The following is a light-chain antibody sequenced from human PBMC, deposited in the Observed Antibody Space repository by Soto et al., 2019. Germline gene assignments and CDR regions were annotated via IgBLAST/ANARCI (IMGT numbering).Light chain of an antibody. CDR3: QLWAGGVV. V-gene: IGLV3-21*02. CDR2: DDS. Sequence: SYELTQPPSVSVAPGQKARITCGGNNIGSKSVHWYQQKPSQAPVLVVYDDSDRPSGIPELFSGSNSGNTATLTISRVEAGDEADDYCQLWAGGVVFGGGTKLTVL. J-gene: IGLJ2*01. CDR1: NIGSKS.